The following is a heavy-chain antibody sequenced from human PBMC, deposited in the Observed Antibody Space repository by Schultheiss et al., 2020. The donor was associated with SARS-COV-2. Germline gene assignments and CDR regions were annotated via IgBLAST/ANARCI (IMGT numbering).Heavy chain of an antibody. D-gene: IGHD2-2*01. V-gene: IGHV1-46*03. CDR3: CRILPAAIDY. CDR2: INPSGGST. J-gene: IGHJ4*02. CDR1: GYTFTSYY. Sequence: ASVKVSCKASGYTFTSYYMHWVRQAPGQGLEWMGIINPSGGSTSYAQKFQGRVTMTRDTSTSTAYMELRSLRSDDTALYYCCRILPAAIDYWGQGTLVTVSS.